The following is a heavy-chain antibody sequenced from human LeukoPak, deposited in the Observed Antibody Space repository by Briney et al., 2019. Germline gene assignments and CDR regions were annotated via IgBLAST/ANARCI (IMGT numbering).Heavy chain of an antibody. CDR3: ARRSYCSGGSCVHSFDY. CDR1: GFTLSSYW. V-gene: IGHV3-74*01. Sequence: PGGSLRLSCEASGFTLSSYWMHWVRQVPGKGLVWVSRINSDGSTTTYADSVKGRFTISRDNAKNTLYLQMNSLRAEDTAVYYCARRSYCSGGSCVHSFDYWGQGTLVTVSS. CDR2: INSDGSTT. D-gene: IGHD2-15*01. J-gene: IGHJ4*02.